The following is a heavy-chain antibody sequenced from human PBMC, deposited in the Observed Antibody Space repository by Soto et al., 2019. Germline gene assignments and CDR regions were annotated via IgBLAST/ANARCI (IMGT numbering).Heavy chain of an antibody. J-gene: IGHJ4*02. Sequence: SLTCTVSGGSILSYYWSWVRQPPGKELEYIGHVYYSGTTTYNPSLKRRVTMSVDTSKEQFSLKLTYVTAADTAVYYCGRVDDSGCYAVYWGQGTLVTVSS. CDR2: VYYSGTT. D-gene: IGHD6-19*01. CDR1: GGSILSYY. CDR3: GRVDDSGCYAVY. V-gene: IGHV4-59*01.